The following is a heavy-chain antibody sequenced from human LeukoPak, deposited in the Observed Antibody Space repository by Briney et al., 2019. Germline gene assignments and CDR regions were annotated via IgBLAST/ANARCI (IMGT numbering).Heavy chain of an antibody. J-gene: IGHJ4*02. CDR1: GYTFTSYA. CDR3: ARDTAMPDY. CDR2: INAGNGNT. V-gene: IGHV1-3*01. Sequence: ASVKVSCKASGYTFTSYAMHWVRQAPGQRLEWMGWINAGNGNTKYAQKLQGRVTMTTDTSTSTAYMELRSLRSDDTAVYYCARDTAMPDYWGQGTLVTVSS. D-gene: IGHD5-18*01.